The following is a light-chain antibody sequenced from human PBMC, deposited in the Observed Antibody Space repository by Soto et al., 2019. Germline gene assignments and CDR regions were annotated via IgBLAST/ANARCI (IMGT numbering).Light chain of an antibody. J-gene: IGKJ3*01. CDR3: QHRHN. V-gene: IGKV3-11*01. CDR2: DAS. Sequence: DIVLTQSPATLSLSPRERATLSCRASQSVSRDFAWYQQKPGQAPRLLIYDASNRTTGIPARFSGSGSGTDFTLTINSLQPEDFAVYYCQHRHNFGPGTKVDFK. CDR1: QSVSRD.